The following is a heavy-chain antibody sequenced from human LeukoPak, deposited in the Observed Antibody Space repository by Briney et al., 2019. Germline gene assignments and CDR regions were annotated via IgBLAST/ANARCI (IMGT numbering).Heavy chain of an antibody. J-gene: IGHJ4*02. V-gene: IGHV3-21*01. Sequence: PGGSLRLSCEATTFIFSASSMHWVRQAPGEGLQWISSISSSSTYIYYADSVKGRFTISRDNAKNTLFLQMNSLRAEDTAVYYCARDRLLSRGYCYNYWGQGTLVTVSS. CDR2: ISSSSTYI. CDR3: ARDRLLSRGYCYNY. CDR1: TFIFSASS. D-gene: IGHD5-18*01.